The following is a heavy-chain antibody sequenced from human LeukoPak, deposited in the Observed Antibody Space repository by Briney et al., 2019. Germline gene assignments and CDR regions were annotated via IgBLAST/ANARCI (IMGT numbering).Heavy chain of an antibody. J-gene: IGHJ4*02. CDR2: IIPILGIA. D-gene: IGHD3-3*01. CDR3: AKDRLSTYYDFWSGGDY. Sequence: SVKVSCKASGGTFSSYAISWVRQAPGQGLEWMGRIIPILGIANYAQKFQGRVTITADKSTSTAYMELSSLRAEDTAVYYCAKDRLSTYYDFWSGGDYWGQGTLVTVSS. V-gene: IGHV1-69*04. CDR1: GGTFSSYA.